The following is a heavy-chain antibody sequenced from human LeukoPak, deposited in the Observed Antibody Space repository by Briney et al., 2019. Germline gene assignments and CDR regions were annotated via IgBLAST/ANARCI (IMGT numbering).Heavy chain of an antibody. J-gene: IGHJ4*02. Sequence: SETLSLTCTVSGGSIRSSTYYWAWIRQPPGKGLEWIGTIHYTGTTYYNPSLKSRVTISVDTSKNQFSLNLSSVTAVDTTFYYCARLGGYYDPPDYWGQGTLVTVSS. D-gene: IGHD3-22*01. CDR2: IHYTGTT. V-gene: IGHV4-39*01. CDR3: ARLGGYYDPPDY. CDR1: GGSIRSSTYY.